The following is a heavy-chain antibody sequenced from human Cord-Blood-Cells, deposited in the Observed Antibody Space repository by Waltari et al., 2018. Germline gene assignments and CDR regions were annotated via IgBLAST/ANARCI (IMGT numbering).Heavy chain of an antibody. CDR3: ARCWNYCEYFQH. CDR2: IIPIFGTA. Sequence: QVQLVQSGAEVQKPGSSVQGPRKASGGTFSSQPCRWVKQAPGQGLEWMGGIIPIFGTANYAQKFQGRVTITADESTSTAYMELSSLRSEDTAVYYCARCWNYCEYFQHWGQGTLVTVSS. CDR1: GGTFSSQP. J-gene: IGHJ1*01. V-gene: IGHV1-69*12. D-gene: IGHD1-7*01.